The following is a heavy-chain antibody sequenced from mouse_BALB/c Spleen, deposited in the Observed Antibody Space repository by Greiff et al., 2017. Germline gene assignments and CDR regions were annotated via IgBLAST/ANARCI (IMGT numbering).Heavy chain of an antibody. CDR1: GYSITSSY. CDR2: ISNSGST. V-gene: IGHV3-8*02. J-gene: IGHJ4*01. CDR3: AREDYGAMDY. D-gene: IGHD1-1*01. Sequence: DVKLQESGPSLVKPSQSLSLTCSVTGYSITSSYLNWIRKFPGNKLEYMGYISNSGSTYYNPSLIPRISITRNTSKNQYYLPLKSVTAEDTATYYCAREDYGAMDYWGRGTSVTVSS.